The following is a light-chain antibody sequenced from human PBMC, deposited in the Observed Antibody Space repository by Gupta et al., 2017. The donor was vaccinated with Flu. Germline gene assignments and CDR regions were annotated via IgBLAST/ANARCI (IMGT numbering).Light chain of an antibody. CDR1: SSDVGGYNY. CDR2: EFS. V-gene: IGLV2-14*01. CDR3: SSYTSSSTLV. J-gene: IGLJ2*01. Sequence: QSALTQPASVSGSPGQSITISCTGTSSDVGGYNYVSWYKQHPGKSPKLMIYEFSNRPSGVSNRFSGSKSGNTASLTISGLQAEDEADYYCSSYTSSSTLVFGGGTKLTVL.